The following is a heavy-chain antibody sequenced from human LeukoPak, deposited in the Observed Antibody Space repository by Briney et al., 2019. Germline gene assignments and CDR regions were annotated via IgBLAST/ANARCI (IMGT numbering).Heavy chain of an antibody. D-gene: IGHD4-17*01. V-gene: IGHV3-48*04. J-gene: IGHJ4*02. CDR1: GFTFSSYS. CDR2: ISDGGTR. Sequence: PGGSLRLSCAASGFTFSSYSMNWIRQAPGKGPEWVSHISDGGTRFYADSVKGRFTISRDNGKNSLYLEMNSLRAEDTAVYYCARDDYGDYFDYWGQGTLVTVSS. CDR3: ARDDYGDYFDY.